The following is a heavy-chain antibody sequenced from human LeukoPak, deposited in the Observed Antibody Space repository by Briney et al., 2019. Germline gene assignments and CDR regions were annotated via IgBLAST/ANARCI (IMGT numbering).Heavy chain of an antibody. Sequence: ASVKVSCKASGHTFTSYDINWVRQATGQGLEWMGWMNPNSGNTGYAQKFQGRVTMTRNTSISTAYMELSSLRSEDTAVYYCARGLGLPFLEWLPQWNYYGMDVWGQGTTVTVSS. CDR1: GHTFTSYD. V-gene: IGHV1-8*01. J-gene: IGHJ6*02. CDR3: ARGLGLPFLEWLPQWNYYGMDV. CDR2: MNPNSGNT. D-gene: IGHD3-3*01.